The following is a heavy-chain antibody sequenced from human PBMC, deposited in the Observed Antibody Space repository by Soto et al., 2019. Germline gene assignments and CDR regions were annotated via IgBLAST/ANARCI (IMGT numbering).Heavy chain of an antibody. CDR1: GFTFTGAA. Sequence: ASVKVSCKASGFTFTGAAVEWVRQARGQRLEWIGWIVVGSGNTNYAQKFQERVTITRDMSTSTAYMELSSLRSEDTAVYYCAASTEYYYYYGMDVWGQGTTVTVSS. V-gene: IGHV1-58*01. J-gene: IGHJ6*02. D-gene: IGHD2-2*01. CDR2: IVVGSGNT. CDR3: AASTEYYYYYGMDV.